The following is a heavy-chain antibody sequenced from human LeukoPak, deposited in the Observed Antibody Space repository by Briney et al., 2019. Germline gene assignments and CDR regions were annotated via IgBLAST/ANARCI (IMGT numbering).Heavy chain of an antibody. V-gene: IGHV4-38-2*02. J-gene: IGHJ3*02. CDR3: ARTVVDAFDI. Sequence: PSETLSLTCTVSGYSISSGYYWGWIRQPPGKGLEWIGSIYHSGSTYYNPSLKSRVTISVDTSKNQFSLKLSSVTAADTAVYYCARTVVDAFDIWGQGTMVTVSS. CDR2: IYHSGST. CDR1: GYSISSGYY. D-gene: IGHD2-15*01.